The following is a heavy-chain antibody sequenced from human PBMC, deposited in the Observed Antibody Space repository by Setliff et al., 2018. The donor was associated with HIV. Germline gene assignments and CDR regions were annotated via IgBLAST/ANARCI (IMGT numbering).Heavy chain of an antibody. Sequence: TLSLTCAVSSGSISSDNWWTWLRQPPGKGLEWLARIDWDDDEYYSTSLKTRLTISKDTSKNQVALTMTNMDPVDTATYYCARIKGSWYVDYWGQGTLVTVSS. V-gene: IGHV2-70*18. CDR2: IDWDDDE. CDR3: ARIKGSWYVDY. J-gene: IGHJ4*02. CDR1: SGSISSDNW. D-gene: IGHD6-13*01.